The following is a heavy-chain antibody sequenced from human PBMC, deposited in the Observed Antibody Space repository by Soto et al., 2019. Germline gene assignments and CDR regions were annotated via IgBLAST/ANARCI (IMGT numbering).Heavy chain of an antibody. CDR1: GYTFTSYG. CDR2: ISAYNGNT. Sequence: ASVKVSCKASGYTFTSYGISWVRQAPGQGLEWMGWISAYNGNTNYAQKLQGRVTMTTDTSTSTAYMELRSLRSDDTAVYYCARDLSTFNIAVAGTVGYWGQGLLVTLSS. D-gene: IGHD6-19*01. V-gene: IGHV1-18*01. CDR3: ARDLSTFNIAVAGTVGY. J-gene: IGHJ4*02.